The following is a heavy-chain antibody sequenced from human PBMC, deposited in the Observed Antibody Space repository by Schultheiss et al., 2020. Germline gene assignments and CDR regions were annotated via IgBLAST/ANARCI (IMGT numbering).Heavy chain of an antibody. CDR1: GYTFTRYF. CDR2: INPNGGST. CDR3: AREGDSYGNAFHI. V-gene: IGHV1-46*01. D-gene: IGHD5-18*01. Sequence: ASVKVSCKTSGYTFTRYFIHWVRQAPGQGLEWMGIINPNGGSTTYAQKFQGRVTMTRDTSTSTVYMELSSLRSEDTAVYYCAREGDSYGNAFHIWGQGTVVTVSS. J-gene: IGHJ3*02.